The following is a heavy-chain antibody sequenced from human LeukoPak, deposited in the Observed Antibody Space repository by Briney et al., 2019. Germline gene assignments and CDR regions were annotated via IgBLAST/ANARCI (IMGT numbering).Heavy chain of an antibody. CDR1: GFTFSSYA. Sequence: SGGSLRLSCVVSGFTFSSYAMSWVRQAPGKGLEWVSAISVSGGRTYNADSVKGRFTISRDNSKNTLFLQMNSLRAEDTAVYYCAKDQGSGSGWYFDYWGQGTLVTVSS. V-gene: IGHV3-23*01. CDR2: ISVSGGRT. CDR3: AKDQGSGSGWYFDY. D-gene: IGHD6-19*01. J-gene: IGHJ4*02.